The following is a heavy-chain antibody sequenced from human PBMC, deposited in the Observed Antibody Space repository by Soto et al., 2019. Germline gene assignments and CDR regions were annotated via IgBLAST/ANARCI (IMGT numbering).Heavy chain of an antibody. CDR3: ARARSLPYGDWFQGPYFSY. V-gene: IGHV4-34*01. CDR2: INHSGST. D-gene: IGHD3-9*01. Sequence: SETLSLTCAVYGGSFSGSYWSWIRQPPGKGLEWIGEINHSGSTNYNPSLKSRVTISVDTSKNQFSLKLSSVTAADTAVYYCARARSLPYGDWFQGPYFSYWGQGTRVTVSS. J-gene: IGHJ4*02. CDR1: GGSFSGSY.